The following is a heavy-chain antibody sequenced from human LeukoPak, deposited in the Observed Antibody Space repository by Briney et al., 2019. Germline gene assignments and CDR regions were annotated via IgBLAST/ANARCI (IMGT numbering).Heavy chain of an antibody. CDR3: ASSKRFLEWSYFDY. J-gene: IGHJ4*02. D-gene: IGHD3-3*01. V-gene: IGHV3-30-3*01. Sequence: GGSLRLSCAASGFTFSSYAMHWVRQAPGKGLEWVAVISYDGSNKYYADSVKGRFTISRDNAKNSLYLQMNSLRAEDTAVYYCASSKRFLEWSYFDYWGQGTLVTVSS. CDR1: GFTFSSYA. CDR2: ISYDGSNK.